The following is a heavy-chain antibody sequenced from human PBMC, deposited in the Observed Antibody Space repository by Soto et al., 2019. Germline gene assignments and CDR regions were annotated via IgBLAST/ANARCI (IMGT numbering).Heavy chain of an antibody. CDR1: GFSLSTSGVG. J-gene: IGHJ4*02. Sequence: SGPTLVNPTQTLTLTCTFSGFSLSTSGVGVGWIRQPPGKALEWLALIYWDDDKRYSPSLKSRLTITKDTSKNQVVLTMTNMDPVDTATYYCAHSYSTSTHVLIPHFFDYWGQGTLVTVYS. V-gene: IGHV2-5*02. CDR2: IYWDDDK. CDR3: AHSYSTSTHVLIPHFFDY. D-gene: IGHD2-8*01.